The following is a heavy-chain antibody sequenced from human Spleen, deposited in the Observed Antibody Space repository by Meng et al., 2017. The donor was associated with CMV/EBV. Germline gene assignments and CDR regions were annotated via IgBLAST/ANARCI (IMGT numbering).Heavy chain of an antibody. J-gene: IGHJ2*01. D-gene: IGHD3-3*01. CDR2: ISYDGSNK. Sequence: SGYAMRWVRQAQGKGLKWVAVISYDGSNKYYADSVKGRFTISRDNSKNTLYLQRNSLRAEDMAVYYCARGSSSYYEFWSGNWYFDLWGRGTLVTVSS. V-gene: IGHV3-30*04. CDR1: SGYA. CDR3: ARGSSSYYEFWSGNWYFDL.